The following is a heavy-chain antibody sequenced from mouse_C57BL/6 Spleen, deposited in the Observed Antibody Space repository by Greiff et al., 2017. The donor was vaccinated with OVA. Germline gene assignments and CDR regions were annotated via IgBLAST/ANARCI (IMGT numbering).Heavy chain of an antibody. J-gene: IGHJ2*01. CDR1: GYTFTSYG. V-gene: IGHV1-81*01. CDR3: AGVLRYGGFDY. D-gene: IGHD1-1*01. Sequence: QVQLKESGAELARPGASVKLSCKASGYTFTSYGISWVKQRTGQGLEWIGEIYPRSGNTYYNEKFKGKATLTADKSSSTAYMELRSLTSEDSAVYFCAGVLRYGGFDYWGQGTTLTVSS. CDR2: IYPRSGNT.